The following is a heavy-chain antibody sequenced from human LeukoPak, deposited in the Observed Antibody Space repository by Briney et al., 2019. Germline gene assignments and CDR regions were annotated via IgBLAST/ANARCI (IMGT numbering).Heavy chain of an antibody. Sequence: ASVKVSCKVSGYTLTELSMHWVRQAPGKGLEWTGGFDPEDGETIYAQKFQGRVTMTEDTSTDTAYMELSSLRSEDTAVYYCATAAAGPDYFDYWGQGTLVTVSS. CDR1: GYTLTELS. J-gene: IGHJ4*02. CDR3: ATAAAGPDYFDY. V-gene: IGHV1-24*01. D-gene: IGHD6-13*01. CDR2: FDPEDGET.